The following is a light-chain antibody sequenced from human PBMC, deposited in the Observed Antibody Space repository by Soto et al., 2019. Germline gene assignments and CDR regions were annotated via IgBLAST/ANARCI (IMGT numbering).Light chain of an antibody. Sequence: EIVMTQSPATLSVYPGERATLSCRASQSVSSNLAWYQQKPGQAPRLLIYGASIRATGIPDRFSGSGSGTDFTLTINRLEPEDFAVYYCQQYSNSPITFGQGTRLEIK. V-gene: IGKV3D-15*02. J-gene: IGKJ5*01. CDR1: QSVSSN. CDR2: GAS. CDR3: QQYSNSPIT.